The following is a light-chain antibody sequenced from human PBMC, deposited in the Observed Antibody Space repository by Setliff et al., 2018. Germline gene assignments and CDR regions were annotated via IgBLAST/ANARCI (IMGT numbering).Light chain of an antibody. J-gene: IGKJ1*01. V-gene: IGKV4-1*01. CDR3: QQYYEDPT. Sequence: DIVMTQSPDSLAVPLGERATITCKSSQSVLYSSNNKNYLAWYQQKPXXPPKLLXHXXXXRXXXXXXXXXGXGSXXDFTLTISSLQAEDVAVYYCQQYYEDPTFGQGTKVDNK. CDR1: QSVLYSSNNKNY. CDR2: XXX.